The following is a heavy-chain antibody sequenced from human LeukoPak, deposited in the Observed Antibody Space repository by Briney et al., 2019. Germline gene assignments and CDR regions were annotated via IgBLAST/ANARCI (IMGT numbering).Heavy chain of an antibody. D-gene: IGHD3-9*01. CDR1: GYTFTSYG. CDR2: SSAYSWNT. J-gene: IGHJ4*02. V-gene: IGHV1-18*04. Sequence: ASVKVSCKGCGYTFTSYGISWVRQAGGREGEGMGWSSAYSWNTNYAQKLQSRVTMSTDTSTSTAYMELRSLRSDDTAVYYCARDFGAYYDILTGYYQCSFDYWGQGTLVTVSS. CDR3: ARDFGAYYDILTGYYQCSFDY.